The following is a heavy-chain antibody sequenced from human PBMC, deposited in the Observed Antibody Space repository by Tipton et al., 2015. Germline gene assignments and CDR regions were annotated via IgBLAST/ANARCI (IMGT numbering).Heavy chain of an antibody. J-gene: IGHJ4*02. Sequence: QSGPEVKKPGESLKISCKGSGYSFTTYWIGWVRQMPGKGLEWMGIIYPSDSDTRYSPSFQGQVTISADKSITTAYLQWSSLKASDTAMYYCARSRYCSGGTCYPDYWGQGTLVTVSS. CDR1: GYSFTTYW. CDR2: IYPSDSDT. V-gene: IGHV5-51*03. D-gene: IGHD2-15*01. CDR3: ARSRYCSGGTCYPDY.